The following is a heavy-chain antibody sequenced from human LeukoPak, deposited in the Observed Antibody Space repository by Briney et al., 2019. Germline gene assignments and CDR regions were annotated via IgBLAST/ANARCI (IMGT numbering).Heavy chain of an antibody. CDR3: ARDRRLAARPGGYGWFDP. V-gene: IGHV3-48*03. D-gene: IGHD6-6*01. CDR2: ISSSGSTI. J-gene: IGHJ5*02. Sequence: GGSLRLSCAASGFTLSSYEMNWFRQAPGKGLEWVSYISSSGSTIYYADSVKGRFTISRDNAKNSLYLQMNSLRAEDTAVYYCARDRRLAARPGGYGWFDPWGQGTLVTVSS. CDR1: GFTLSSYE.